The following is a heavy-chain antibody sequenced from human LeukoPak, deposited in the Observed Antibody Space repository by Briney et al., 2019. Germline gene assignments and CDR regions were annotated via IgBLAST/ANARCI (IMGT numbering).Heavy chain of an antibody. CDR3: AKTPDVWNWKYYFDY. V-gene: IGHV3-23*01. CDR1: GFTFSSYA. J-gene: IGHJ4*02. D-gene: IGHD1-1*01. CDR2: ISGSGGST. Sequence: PGGSLRLSCAASGFTFSSYAMSWVRQAPGKGLEWVSAISGSGGSTYYADSVKGRFTISRDNSKNTLYLQMNSLRAEDTAVYYCAKTPDVWNWKYYFDYWGQGTLVTVSS.